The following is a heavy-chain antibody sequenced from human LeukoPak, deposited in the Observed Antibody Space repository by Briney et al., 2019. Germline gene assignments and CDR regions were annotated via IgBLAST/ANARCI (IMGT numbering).Heavy chain of an antibody. CDR3: ASCTSSGYRIYYYYYYMDV. D-gene: IGHD3-22*01. V-gene: IGHV1-69*05. J-gene: IGHJ6*03. CDR2: IIPIFGTA. CDR1: GGTFSSYA. Sequence: GASVKVSCKASGGTFSSYAISWVRQAPGQELERMGGIIPIFGTANYAQKFQGRVTITTDESTSTAYMELSSLRSEDTAVYYCASCTSSGYRIYYYYYYMDVWGKGTTVTVSS.